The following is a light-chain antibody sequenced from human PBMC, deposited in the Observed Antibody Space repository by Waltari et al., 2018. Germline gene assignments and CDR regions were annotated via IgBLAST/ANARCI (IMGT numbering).Light chain of an antibody. CDR1: SSDVGSYNL. CDR2: EGT. J-gene: IGLJ2*01. V-gene: IGLV2-23*01. Sequence: QSALTQPASVSGSPGQSITISCTGPSSDVGSYNLVSWFQRHPGKAPELLIYEGTKRPSGVSNRFSGSKSGNTASLTISGLQAEDEADYYCCSYASGSTIIFGGGTKLTVL. CDR3: CSYASGSTII.